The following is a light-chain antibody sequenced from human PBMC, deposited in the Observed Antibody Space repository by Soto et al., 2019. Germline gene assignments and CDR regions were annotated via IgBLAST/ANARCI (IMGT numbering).Light chain of an antibody. V-gene: IGLV2-11*01. CDR3: SSYAGSFYV. J-gene: IGLJ1*01. CDR2: DVS. CDR1: SSDVGGYNY. Sequence: QSALTQPRSVSGSPGQSVTISCTGTSSDVGGYNYVSWYQQHPGKAPKLMIYDVSKRPSGVPDRFSGSKSGNTASLTISGLQAEDEARYYCSSYAGSFYVFGTGTKLTVL.